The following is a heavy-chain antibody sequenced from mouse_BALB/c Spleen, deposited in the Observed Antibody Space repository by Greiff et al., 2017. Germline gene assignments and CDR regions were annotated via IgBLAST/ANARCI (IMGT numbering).Heavy chain of an antibody. CDR2: ISYDGSN. CDR1: GYSITSGYY. D-gene: IGHD2-3*01. V-gene: IGHV3-6*02. Sequence: EVQLQESGPGLVKPSQSLSLTCSVTGYSITSGYYWNWIRQFPGNKLEWMGYISYDGSNNYNPSLKNRISITRDTSKNQFFLKLNSVTTEDTATYYGARDPVYDGYYWFAYWGQGTLVTVSA. J-gene: IGHJ3*01. CDR3: ARDPVYDGYYWFAY.